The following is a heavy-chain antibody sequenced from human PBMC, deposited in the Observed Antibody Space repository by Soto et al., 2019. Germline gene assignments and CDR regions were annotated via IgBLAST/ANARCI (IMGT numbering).Heavy chain of an antibody. V-gene: IGHV1-69*13. J-gene: IGHJ2*01. Sequence: ASVKVSCKASGGTFSSYAISWVRQAPGQGLEWMGGIIPIFGTANYAQKFQGRVTITADESTSTAYMELSSLRSEDTAVYYCARDMGVSSSSFDIDYWYFDLWGRGTLVTVSS. D-gene: IGHD6-6*01. CDR3: ARDMGVSSSSFDIDYWYFDL. CDR1: GGTFSSYA. CDR2: IIPIFGTA.